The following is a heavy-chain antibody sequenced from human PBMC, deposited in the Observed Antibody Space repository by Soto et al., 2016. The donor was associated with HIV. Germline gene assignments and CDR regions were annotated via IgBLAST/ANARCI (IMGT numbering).Heavy chain of an antibody. V-gene: IGHV3-53*02. J-gene: IGHJ4*02. CDR1: GFTVSSNY. Sequence: EVQLAETGGGLIQPGGSLRLSCAASGFTVSSNYMSWVRQAPGKGLEWVSVIYSGGSTYYADSVKGRFTISRDNSKNTLYLQMNSLRAEDTAVYYCASTLGAYYFDYWGQGTLVTVSS. D-gene: IGHD3-10*01. CDR3: ASTLGAYYFDY. CDR2: IYSGGST.